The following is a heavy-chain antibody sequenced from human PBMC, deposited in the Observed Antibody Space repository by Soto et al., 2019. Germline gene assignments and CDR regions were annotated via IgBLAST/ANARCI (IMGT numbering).Heavy chain of an antibody. D-gene: IGHD6-6*01. CDR2: IIPMLGTA. CDR3: AREGIAAPVDD. Sequence: SSVKVSCKASGGIFSSYAISWVRQAPGQGLEWMGGIIPMLGTANYAQKFQGRVTITADESTSTADMELSSLRSEDTAVYYCAREGIAAPVDDWGQGTLFTVSS. V-gene: IGHV1-69*13. CDR1: GGIFSSYA. J-gene: IGHJ4*02.